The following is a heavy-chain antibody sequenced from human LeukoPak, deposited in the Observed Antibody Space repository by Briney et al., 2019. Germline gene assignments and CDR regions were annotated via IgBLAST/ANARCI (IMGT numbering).Heavy chain of an antibody. V-gene: IGHV4-59*01. J-gene: IGHJ4*02. CDR3: ATNSSWFDY. CDR1: GFTFSNYV. CDR2: ISDSGST. D-gene: IGHD6-13*01. Sequence: GSLRLSCAGSGFTFSNYVMSWVRQAPGKGLEWIGYISDSGSTNYNPSLKSRVTISVDTSKNQLFLKLRSVTTADTAVYYCATNSSWFDYWSQGTLVTVSS.